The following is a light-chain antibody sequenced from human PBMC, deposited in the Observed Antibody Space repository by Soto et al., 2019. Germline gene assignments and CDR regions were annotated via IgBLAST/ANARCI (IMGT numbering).Light chain of an antibody. Sequence: IVLTQSPGTLSLSPGERATLSCRASQSVSSSYLAWYQQKPGQAPRLLIYGASSRATGIPDRFSGSGSGTDFTLTISRLEPEDLAVYYWQQYGSSPWTFVQWTKVEI. CDR3: QQYGSSPWT. CDR2: GAS. CDR1: QSVSSSY. V-gene: IGKV3-20*01. J-gene: IGKJ1*01.